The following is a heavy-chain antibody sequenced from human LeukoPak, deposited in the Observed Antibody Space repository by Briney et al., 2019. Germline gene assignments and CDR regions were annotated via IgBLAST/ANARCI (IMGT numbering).Heavy chain of an antibody. CDR2: ISGSGDTT. V-gene: IGHV3-23*01. D-gene: IGHD6-19*01. CDR3: AKGLYASGWYPFDY. CDR1: GFTVSSNY. Sequence: GSLRLSCAASGFTVSSNYMSWVRQAPGKGLEWVSVISGSGDTTYYADSVKGRFTFSRDNSMSTLFLQMNSLRAEDTALYYCAKGLYASGWYPFDYWGQGTLVTVSS. J-gene: IGHJ4*02.